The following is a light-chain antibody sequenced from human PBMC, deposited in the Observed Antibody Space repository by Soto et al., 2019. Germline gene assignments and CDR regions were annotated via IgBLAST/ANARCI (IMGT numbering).Light chain of an antibody. CDR3: QQLISYPLT. CDR2: AAS. CDR1: QGISSY. Sequence: IQLTQSPSSLSASVGDRVTITCRASQGISSYLAWYQHKPGKAPKLLIYAASTLQSGVPSRFSGSASGTDFTLTISSLQPEDFATYYCQQLISYPLTFGGGTKVEIK. J-gene: IGKJ4*01. V-gene: IGKV1-9*01.